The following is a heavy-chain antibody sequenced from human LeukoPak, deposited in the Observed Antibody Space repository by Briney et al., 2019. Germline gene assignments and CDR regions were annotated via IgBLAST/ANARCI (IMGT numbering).Heavy chain of an antibody. V-gene: IGHV1-69*13. D-gene: IGHD2-8*01. CDR3: ASGAPKYCNNGICYYDYFDY. CDR2: IIPIFGTA. Sequence: SVKVSCKASGGTFSSYAISWVRQAPGQGLEWMGGIIPIFGTANYAQKFQGRVTITADESTSTAYMELSSLRSEDTAVYYCASGAPKYCNNGICYYDYFDYWGQGTLVTVSS. J-gene: IGHJ4*02. CDR1: GGTFSSYA.